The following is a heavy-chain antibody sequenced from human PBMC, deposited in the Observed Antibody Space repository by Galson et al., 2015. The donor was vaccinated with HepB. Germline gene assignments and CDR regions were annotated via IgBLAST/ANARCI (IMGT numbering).Heavy chain of an antibody. D-gene: IGHD2-2*02. CDR3: ASLVVPAAINGYYYYGMDV. CDR1: GGTFSSYA. J-gene: IGHJ6*02. Sequence: SVKVSCKASGGTFSSYAISWVRQAPGQGLEWMGGIIPIFGTANYAQKFQGRVTITADESTSTAYMELSSLRSEDTAVYYCASLVVPAAINGYYYYGMDVRGQGTTVTVSS. V-gene: IGHV1-69*13. CDR2: IIPIFGTA.